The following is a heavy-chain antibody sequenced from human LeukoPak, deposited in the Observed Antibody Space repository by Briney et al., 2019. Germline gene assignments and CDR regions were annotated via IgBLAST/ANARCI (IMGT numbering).Heavy chain of an antibody. V-gene: IGHV1-46*01. D-gene: IGHD3-22*01. CDR2: INPSGGSA. CDR1: GYIFINYY. CDR3: ARGRITSYYSSSGSYPRDF. J-gene: IGHJ4*02. Sequence: ASVKVSCKASGYIFINYYMHWVRQAPGQGLEWMGIINPSGGSAVYAQKFQGRVTVTSDMSTSMVYMDLSSLRSEDTAVYYCARGRITSYYSSSGSYPRDFWGQGTLVTVSS.